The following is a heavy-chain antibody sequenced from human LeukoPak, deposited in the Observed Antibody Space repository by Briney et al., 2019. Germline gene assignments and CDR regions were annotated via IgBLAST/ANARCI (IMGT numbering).Heavy chain of an antibody. CDR2: IIPIFGTA. D-gene: IGHD3-22*01. CDR1: GGTFSSYA. Sequence: SVKVSCKASGGTFSSYAISWVRQAPGQGLEWMGGIIPIFGTANYAQKFQGRVTITADESTSTAYMELSSLRSEDTAVYYCARGVYSSGYSYYFDYWGQGTLVTVSS. J-gene: IGHJ4*02. CDR3: ARGVYSSGYSYYFDY. V-gene: IGHV1-69*13.